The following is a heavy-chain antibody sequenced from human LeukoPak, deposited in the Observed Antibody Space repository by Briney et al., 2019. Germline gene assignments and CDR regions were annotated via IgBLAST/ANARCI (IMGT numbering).Heavy chain of an antibody. J-gene: IGHJ4*02. CDR3: ARGASGSGGYDY. D-gene: IGHD3-10*01. CDR2: IRPYSGGT. CDR1: GFTLSGYY. V-gene: IGHV1-2*02. Sequence: ASVKVSRKASGFTLSGYYMHSVRQAPGQGLEWMAWIRPYSGGTNYVQKFQGRVTFTRDTSISTDYMEISGRTSDDTALYYCARGASGSGGYDYWGQGTLVTVSS.